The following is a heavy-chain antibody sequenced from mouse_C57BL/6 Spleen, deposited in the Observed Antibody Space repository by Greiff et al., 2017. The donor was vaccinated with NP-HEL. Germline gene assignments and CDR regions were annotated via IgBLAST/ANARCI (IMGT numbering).Heavy chain of an antibody. CDR2: IWRGGST. CDR1: GFSLTSYG. V-gene: IGHV2-5*01. J-gene: IGHJ1*03. Sequence: QVHVKQSGPGLVQPSQSLSITCTVSGFSLTSYGVHWVRQSPGKGLEWLGVIWRGGSTDYNAAFMSRLSITKDNSKSQVFFKMNSLQADDTAIYYCAKNGPYGNYVYWYFDVWGTGTTVTVSS. D-gene: IGHD2-1*01. CDR3: AKNGPYGNYVYWYFDV.